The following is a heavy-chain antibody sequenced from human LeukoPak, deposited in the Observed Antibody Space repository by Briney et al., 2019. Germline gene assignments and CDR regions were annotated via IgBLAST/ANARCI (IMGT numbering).Heavy chain of an antibody. CDR3: TKGLRVDF. Sequence: ASVKVSCKTSGYTFTNYDVNWVRQATGQGLEWMGWMNPRSGSKVYAQKFQGRVIMTSDNSINTAYMELTSLRSDDTAVYYCTKGLRVDFWGQGTQVTVSS. J-gene: IGHJ4*02. CDR1: GYTFTNYD. CDR2: MNPRSGSK. V-gene: IGHV1-8*01.